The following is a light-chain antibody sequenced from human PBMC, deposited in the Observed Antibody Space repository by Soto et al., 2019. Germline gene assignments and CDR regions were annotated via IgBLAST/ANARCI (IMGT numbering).Light chain of an antibody. V-gene: IGKV1-8*01. CDR3: QQYNNWPPIT. CDR2: AAS. CDR1: QGISSY. J-gene: IGKJ5*01. Sequence: AIRMTQSPSSLSASTGDRVTITFRASQGISSYLAWYQQKPGKAPKLLIYAASTLQSGVPSRFSGSGSGTDFTLTISSLQSEDFAVYYCQQYNNWPPITFGQGTRLEI.